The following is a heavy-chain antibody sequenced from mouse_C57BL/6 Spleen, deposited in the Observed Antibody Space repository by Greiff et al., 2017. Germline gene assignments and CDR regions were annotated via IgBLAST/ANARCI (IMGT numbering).Heavy chain of an antibody. CDR2: INPSNGGT. Sequence: VQLQQPGTELVKPGASVKLSCKASGYTFTSYWMHWVKQRPGQGLEWIGNINPSNGGTNYNEKFKSKATLTVDKSSSTAYMQLSSLTSEDSAVYYCARPNPEGGDYFDYWGQGTTLTVSS. J-gene: IGHJ2*01. V-gene: IGHV1-53*01. CDR1: GYTFTSYW. CDR3: ARPNPEGGDYFDY.